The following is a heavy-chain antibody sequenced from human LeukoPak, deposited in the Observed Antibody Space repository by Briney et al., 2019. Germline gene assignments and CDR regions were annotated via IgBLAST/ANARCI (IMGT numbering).Heavy chain of an antibody. D-gene: IGHD1-26*01. V-gene: IGHV3-48*02. CDR3: ATSGNYYLKY. Sequence: GGSLRLSCAAPGFTFSTYNMNWVRQAPGKGLEWVSHITSSSTNIYYADSVKGRFTISRDNAKNALSLQMNSLRDEDTAVYYCATSGNYYLKYWGQGTLVTVSS. CDR2: ITSSSTNI. J-gene: IGHJ4*02. CDR1: GFTFSTYN.